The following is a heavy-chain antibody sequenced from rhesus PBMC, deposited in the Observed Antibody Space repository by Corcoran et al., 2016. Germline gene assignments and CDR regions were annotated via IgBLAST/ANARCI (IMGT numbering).Heavy chain of an antibody. CDR1: GYSISSNY. V-gene: IGHV4-147*01. D-gene: IGHD2-2*01. CDR2: IYGSSAST. J-gene: IGHJ4*01. CDR3: AILGYFDY. Sequence: QVQLQESGPGLVKPSETLSLTCAVSGYSISSNYWIWIRQPPGKGLEWIGYIYGSSASTYYNPSLKSRVTISTDTSKNQFSLKLSSVTAADTAVYYCAILGYFDYWGQGVLVTVSS.